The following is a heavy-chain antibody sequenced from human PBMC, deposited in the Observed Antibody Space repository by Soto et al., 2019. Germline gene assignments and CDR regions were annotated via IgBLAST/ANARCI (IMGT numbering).Heavy chain of an antibody. Sequence: SVKVSCKASGFTFTSSAVQWVRQARGQRLEWIGWIVVGSGNANYAQKFQERVTITRDMSTSTAYMELSSLRSEDTAVYYCAAENFDWLLSYYGMDVWAQGTTVTVSS. V-gene: IGHV1-58*01. D-gene: IGHD3-9*01. CDR1: GFTFTSSA. CDR3: AAENFDWLLSYYGMDV. CDR2: IVVGSGNA. J-gene: IGHJ6*02.